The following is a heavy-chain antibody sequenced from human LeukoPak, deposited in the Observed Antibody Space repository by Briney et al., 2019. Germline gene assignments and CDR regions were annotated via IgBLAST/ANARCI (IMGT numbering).Heavy chain of an antibody. J-gene: IGHJ1*01. CDR3: VKGVVVAASVWEYFQH. V-gene: IGHV3-74*01. Sequence: RGSLRLSCAASGFTLSSYRMHWVRQVPGKGPVWVSRINSDGSITSYADSVKGRFTISRDNAKNTLYLQMNSLRAEDTAVYYCVKGVVVAASVWEYFQHWGQGTLVIVAS. CDR1: GFTLSSYR. D-gene: IGHD2-15*01. CDR2: INSDGSIT.